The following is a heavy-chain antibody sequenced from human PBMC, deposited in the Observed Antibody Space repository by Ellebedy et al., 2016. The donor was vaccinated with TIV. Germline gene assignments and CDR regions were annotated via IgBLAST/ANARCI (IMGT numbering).Heavy chain of an antibody. CDR1: GLTFSTYA. J-gene: IGHJ3*01. CDR3: ARDPVGVGPAFDV. D-gene: IGHD4-23*01. CDR2: ISGSGDNT. V-gene: IGHV3-23*01. Sequence: GESLKISCAASGLTFSTYAMRWFRQAPGKGLEWVSSISGSGDNTYYADSVKGRFTISRDSSKNTLYLQMNSLRAEDTAIYYCARDPVGVGPAFDVWGQGTMVTVSS.